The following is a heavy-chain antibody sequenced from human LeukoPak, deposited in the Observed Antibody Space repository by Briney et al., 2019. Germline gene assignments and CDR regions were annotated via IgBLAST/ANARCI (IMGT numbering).Heavy chain of an antibody. Sequence: SETLSLTCTVSGGSISTSNYYWGWIRQPPGKGLEWIGNIFYSGSTYYSPSLRSRVTISLDTSKNQFSLKLSSVTAADTAVYYCARSTRHGFGELFGYYYYMDVWGKGTTVTISS. CDR2: IFYSGST. V-gene: IGHV4-39*07. CDR1: GGSISTSNYY. J-gene: IGHJ6*03. CDR3: ARSTRHGFGELFGYYYYMDV. D-gene: IGHD3-10*01.